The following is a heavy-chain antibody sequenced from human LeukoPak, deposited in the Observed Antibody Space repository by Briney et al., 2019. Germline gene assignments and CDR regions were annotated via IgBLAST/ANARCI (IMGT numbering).Heavy chain of an antibody. D-gene: IGHD6-6*01. CDR1: GYTFTGYY. J-gene: IGHJ2*01. V-gene: IGHV1-2*02. CDR2: INPNSGGT. Sequence: GASVKVSCKASGYTFTGYYMHWVRQAPGQGLEWMGWINPNSGGTNYAQKFQGRVTMTRDTSISTAYMELSRLRSDDTAVYYCARVPLGSSIAARTVVWYFDLWGRGTLVTVSS. CDR3: ARVPLGSSIAARTVVWYFDL.